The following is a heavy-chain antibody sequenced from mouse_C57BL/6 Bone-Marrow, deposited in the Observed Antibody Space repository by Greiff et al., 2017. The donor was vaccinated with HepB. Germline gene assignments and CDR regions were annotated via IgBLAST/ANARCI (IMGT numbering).Heavy chain of an antibody. D-gene: IGHD1-1*01. CDR1: GFTFSSYG. Sequence: EVQGVESGGDLVKPGGSLKLSCAASGFTFSSYGMSWVRQTPDKRLEWVATISSGGSYTYYPDSVKGRFTISRDNAKNTLYLQMSSLKSEDTAMYYCARQRATVVAYYAMDYWGQGTSVTVSS. V-gene: IGHV5-6*01. CDR2: ISSGGSYT. CDR3: ARQRATVVAYYAMDY. J-gene: IGHJ4*01.